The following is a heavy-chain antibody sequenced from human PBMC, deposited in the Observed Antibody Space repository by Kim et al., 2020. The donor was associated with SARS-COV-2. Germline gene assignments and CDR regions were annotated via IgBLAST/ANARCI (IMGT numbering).Heavy chain of an antibody. J-gene: IGHJ4*02. CDR3: ARTFYDSSGNRLPTYYFDY. V-gene: IGHV3-21*01. CDR2: ISSSSSYI. CDR1: GFTFSSYS. Sequence: GGSLRLSCAASGFTFSSYSMNWVRQAPGKGLEWVSSISSSSSYIYYADSVKGRFTISRDNAKNSLYLQMNSLRAEDTAVYYCARTFYDSSGNRLPTYYFDYWGQGTLVTVSS. D-gene: IGHD3-22*01.